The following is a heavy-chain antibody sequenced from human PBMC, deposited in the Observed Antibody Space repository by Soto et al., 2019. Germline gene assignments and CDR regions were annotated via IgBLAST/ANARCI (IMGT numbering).Heavy chain of an antibody. V-gene: IGHV2-5*02. CDR1: GFSLTTSGVG. CDR2: IYWDDDK. J-gene: IGHJ5*02. D-gene: IGHD2-2*01. CDR3: AYRRPWSSSWNSGWLYP. Sequence: QITLKESGPTLLSPTQTLMLTCTFSGFSLTTSGVGVGGIRQPPGKALEWLAFIYWDDDKRYSPSLHSRLTITKDTSKTQVVRTMTNMYTVDTGTYFWAYRRPWSSSWNSGWLYPWGQGTLVTVSS.